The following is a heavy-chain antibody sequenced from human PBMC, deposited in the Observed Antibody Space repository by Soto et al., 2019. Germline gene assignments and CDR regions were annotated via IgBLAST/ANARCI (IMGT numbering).Heavy chain of an antibody. CDR1: GYSFTSYW. V-gene: IGHV5-51*01. D-gene: IGHD3-10*01. J-gene: IGHJ6*02. Sequence: GESLKISCKGSGYSFTSYWIGWVRQMPGKGLEWMGFIYPCDSDTRYSPSFQGKVLISADKSIRTAYLLWCRLEASATVMYYWTRSLWCGELGGMDVWGQGTTVTVSS. CDR2: IYPCDSDT. CDR3: TRSLWCGELGGMDV.